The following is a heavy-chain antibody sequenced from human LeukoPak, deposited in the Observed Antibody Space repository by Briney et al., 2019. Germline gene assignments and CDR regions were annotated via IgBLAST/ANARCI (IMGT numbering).Heavy chain of an antibody. D-gene: IGHD6-13*01. Sequence: SQTLSLTCAISGDSVSSNTATWNWIRQSPSRGLEWLGRTYYRSKWYNDYAVSVKSRITISPDTSKNHFSLQLDSVTPEDTAVYYCARVSDDRSSWSESTYYYYHYGMDVWGQGTSVTVSS. V-gene: IGHV6-1*01. J-gene: IGHJ6*02. CDR2: TYYRSKWYN. CDR3: ARVSDDRSSWSESTYYYYHYGMDV. CDR1: GDSVSSNTAT.